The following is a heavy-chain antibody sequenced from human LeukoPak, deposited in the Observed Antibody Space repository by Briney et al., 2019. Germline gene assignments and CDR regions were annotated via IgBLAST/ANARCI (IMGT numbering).Heavy chain of an antibody. CDR3: ARLTRLSTSPDRYYLDY. J-gene: IGHJ4*02. CDR1: GGSISSYY. V-gene: IGHV4-4*09. D-gene: IGHD6-6*01. CDR2: IYTSGGT. Sequence: SETLSLTCTVSGGSISSYYWSWIRQPPGKGLEWIGYIYTSGGTNYIPSLKGRVTISIDTSKNQFSLKLSSVTAADSAVYYCARLTRLSTSPDRYYLDYWARAPWSPSPQ.